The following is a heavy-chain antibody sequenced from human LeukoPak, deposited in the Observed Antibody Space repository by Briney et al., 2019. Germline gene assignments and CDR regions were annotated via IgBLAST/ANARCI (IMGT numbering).Heavy chain of an antibody. CDR3: ARALSGTNAFDI. CDR1: GFTFSSFW. V-gene: IGHV3-74*01. CDR2: IKNDGCST. Sequence: GGSLRLSCTASGFTFSSFWMYWVRQAPGKGLVWVSRIKNDGCSTIYGDSVKGRFTISRDNAKNTLYLQMNSLRAEDTAVYYCARALSGTNAFDIWGQGTMVTVSS. D-gene: IGHD1-1*01. J-gene: IGHJ3*02.